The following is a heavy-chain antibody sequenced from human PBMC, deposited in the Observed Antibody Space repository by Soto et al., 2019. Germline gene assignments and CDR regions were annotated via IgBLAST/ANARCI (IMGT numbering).Heavy chain of an antibody. J-gene: IGHJ2*01. V-gene: IGHV3-48*04. CDR1: GFTFSSYS. CDR2: ISSSSTI. CDR3: ARDRPIGCGGDCYYWYFDL. Sequence: LSLTCAASGFTFSSYSMNWVRQAPGKGLEWVSYISSSSTIYYADSVKGRFTISRDNAKNSLYLQMNSLRAEDTAVYYCARDRPIGCGGDCYYWYFDLWGRGTLVTVSS. D-gene: IGHD2-21*02.